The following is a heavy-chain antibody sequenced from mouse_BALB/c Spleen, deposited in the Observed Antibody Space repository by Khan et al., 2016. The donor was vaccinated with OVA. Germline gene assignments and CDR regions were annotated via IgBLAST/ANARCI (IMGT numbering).Heavy chain of an antibody. V-gene: IGHV1-5*01. CDR2: IYPGNSDT. Sequence: VQLQQSGTVLARPGASVKMSCKASGYTFTNYWMHWVKQRPGQGLEWIGTIYPGNSDTNYNQKFTGKAKLTAVTSTSTAYMELSSLTNEDSAVYYCARNGFGNYEIWDYWCQCTTLTVSA. CDR3: ARNGFGNYEIWDY. CDR1: GYTFTNYW. J-gene: IGHJ2*01. D-gene: IGHD2-1*01.